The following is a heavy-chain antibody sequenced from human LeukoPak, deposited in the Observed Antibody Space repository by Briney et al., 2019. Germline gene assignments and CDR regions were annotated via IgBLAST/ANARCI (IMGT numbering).Heavy chain of an antibody. CDR3: ARAADITIFGVVIYGTDYFDY. Sequence: PSETLSLTCTVSGGSISSYYWGWIRQPPGKGLEWIGSIYHSGSTYYNPSLKSRVTISVDTSKNQFSLKLSSVTAADTAVYYCARAADITIFGVVIYGTDYFDYWGQGTLVTVSS. CDR1: GGSISSYY. CDR2: IYHSGST. J-gene: IGHJ4*02. D-gene: IGHD3-3*01. V-gene: IGHV4-38-2*02.